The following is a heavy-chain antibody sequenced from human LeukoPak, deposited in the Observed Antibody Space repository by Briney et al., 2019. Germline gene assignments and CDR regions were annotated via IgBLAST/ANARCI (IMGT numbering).Heavy chain of an antibody. Sequence: GGSLRLSCAASGFTFSSYEMNWVRQAPGKGLEWVSYISSSGSTIYYADSVEGRFTISRDNAKNSLYLQMNSLRAEDTAVYYCARDHSSSWDDAFDIWGQGTMVTVSS. CDR2: ISSSGSTI. CDR1: GFTFSSYE. D-gene: IGHD6-13*01. J-gene: IGHJ3*02. CDR3: ARDHSSSWDDAFDI. V-gene: IGHV3-48*03.